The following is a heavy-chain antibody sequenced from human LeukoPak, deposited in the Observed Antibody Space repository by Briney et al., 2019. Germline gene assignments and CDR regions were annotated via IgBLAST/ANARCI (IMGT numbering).Heavy chain of an antibody. CDR2: ISSNGGST. CDR1: GFTFSSYA. Sequence: GGSLRLSCSASGFTFSSYAMHWVRQAPGKGLEYVSAISSNGGSTYYADSVKGRFTISRDNSKNTVYLQMSSLRAEDTAVYYCVKESRVVRGVIMDAFDMWGQGTMVTVSS. D-gene: IGHD3-10*01. V-gene: IGHV3-64D*06. CDR3: VKESRVVRGVIMDAFDM. J-gene: IGHJ3*02.